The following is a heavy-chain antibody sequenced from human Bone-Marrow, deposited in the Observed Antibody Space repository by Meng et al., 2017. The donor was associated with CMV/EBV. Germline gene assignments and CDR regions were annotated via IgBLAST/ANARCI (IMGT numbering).Heavy chain of an antibody. Sequence: ASVKVSCKASGYTFTSYYMHWVRQAPGQGLEWMGIINPSGGSTSYAQKFQGRVTMTRGTSTSTVYMELSSLRSEDTAVYYCARGPVGGTRIAAAGMDYWGQGTLVPVSS. CDR1: GYTFTSYY. D-gene: IGHD6-13*01. V-gene: IGHV1-46*01. CDR2: INPSGGST. J-gene: IGHJ4*02. CDR3: ARGPVGGTRIAAAGMDY.